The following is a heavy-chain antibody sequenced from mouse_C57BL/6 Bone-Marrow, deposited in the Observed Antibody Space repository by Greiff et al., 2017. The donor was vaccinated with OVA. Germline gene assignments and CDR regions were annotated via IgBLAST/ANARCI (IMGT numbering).Heavy chain of an antibody. Sequence: EVQPAASGPGLVKPSQSLSLTCPVIGYSITCRYYSHWVRQFPGDPLEWLGYITYDGSNNYHPSLQNRIPITRDTCRNQFYQKLNAVTTEDTATYYCARACGNPLVDCWGQGATLTVSS. V-gene: IGHV3-6*01. CDR1: GYSITCRYY. CDR2: ITYDGSN. D-gene: IGHD2-1*01. J-gene: IGHJ2*01. CDR3: ARACGNPLVDC.